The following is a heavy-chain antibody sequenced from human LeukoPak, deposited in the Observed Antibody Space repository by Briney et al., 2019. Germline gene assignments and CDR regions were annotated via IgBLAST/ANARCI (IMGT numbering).Heavy chain of an antibody. V-gene: IGHV1-8*01. CDR3: ARDAYDFLTGQYSGSGGDY. CDR1: GYTFTSYD. D-gene: IGHD3/OR15-3a*01. CDR2: MSPNSGDT. J-gene: IGHJ4*02. Sequence: GASVTVSCTASGYTFTSYDFNWVRQATGQRPEWMGWMSPNSGDTGYAQKFQDRVTMTRNTSISTAYMELSSLRSDDTAVYYCARDAYDFLTGQYSGSGGDYWGQGTLVTVSS.